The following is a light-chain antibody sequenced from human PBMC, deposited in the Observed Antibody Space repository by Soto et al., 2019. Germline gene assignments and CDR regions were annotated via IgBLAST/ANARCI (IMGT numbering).Light chain of an antibody. V-gene: IGKV3-15*01. J-gene: IGKJ4*01. CDR1: QSVSSN. Sequence: EIVMTQSPATLSVSPGERATLSCRASQSVSSNLAWYQQKPGQAPRLLIYGASTRATGIPARFSGSGSGTEFTLTISSLQPEDFAVYYCQQYNNRPLTFGGGTKVEIK. CDR3: QQYNNRPLT. CDR2: GAS.